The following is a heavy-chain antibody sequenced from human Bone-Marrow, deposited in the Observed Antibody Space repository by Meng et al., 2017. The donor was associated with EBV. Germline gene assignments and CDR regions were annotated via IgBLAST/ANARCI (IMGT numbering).Heavy chain of an antibody. CDR1: GGTFNSDA. CDR2: LIPMSGAP. D-gene: IGHD3-10*01. J-gene: IGHJ4*02. V-gene: IGHV1-69*01. Sequence: QGQVVQSGAEVKKPGSSVKVSCWTSGGTFNSDAVSWVRQAPGQGLEWMGGLIPMSGAPHYAQKFQGRVTITADESTSTHYMDLSNLRSDDTAMYYCAGESGRGFTPDYWGQGTLVTVAS. CDR3: AGESGRGFTPDY.